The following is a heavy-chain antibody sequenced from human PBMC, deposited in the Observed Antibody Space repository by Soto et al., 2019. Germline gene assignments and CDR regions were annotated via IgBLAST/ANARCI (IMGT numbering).Heavy chain of an antibody. J-gene: IGHJ5*02. CDR1: GGPFSDYY. CDR3: ARPRGPGAIYNWFDP. Sequence: QGQLQQWGAGLLKPSETLSLTCAGYGGPFSDYYWTWIRQPPGKGLAWIGEINHRGSTNYNPSLKSRVTILIDTPKNQFSLTRSSVTAADTAVYFCARPRGPGAIYNWFDPWGQGTLVTVSS. CDR2: INHRGST. D-gene: IGHD2-21*01. V-gene: IGHV4-34*01.